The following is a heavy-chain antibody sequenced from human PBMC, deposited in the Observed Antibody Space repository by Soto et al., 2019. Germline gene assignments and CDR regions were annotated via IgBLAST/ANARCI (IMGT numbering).Heavy chain of an antibody. CDR3: ARALVVSGSPETFDI. D-gene: IGHD2-15*01. V-gene: IGHV3-66*01. Sequence: EVQLVESGGGLVQPGGSLRLSCAASGFTVSSNYMSWVRQAPGKGLEWVSLIYSGGSTYYADSVRGRFTISRDNSKNKLYLQMNSLRAEDTAVFYCARALVVSGSPETFDIWGQGTMVTVSS. CDR2: IYSGGST. J-gene: IGHJ3*02. CDR1: GFTVSSNY.